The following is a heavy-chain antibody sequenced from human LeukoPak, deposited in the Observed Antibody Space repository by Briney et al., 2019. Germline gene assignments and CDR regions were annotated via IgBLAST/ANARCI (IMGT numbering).Heavy chain of an antibody. Sequence: ASVKVSCKTSGYTFSSYGISWVRQAPGQGLEWMGWISAYNGNTNYAQKLQGRVTMTTDTSTSTAYMELRSLRSDDTAVYYCARVAYSGSYSDYWGQGTLVTVSS. CDR3: ARVAYSGSYSDY. V-gene: IGHV1-18*01. CDR1: GYTFSSYG. D-gene: IGHD1-26*01. CDR2: ISAYNGNT. J-gene: IGHJ4*02.